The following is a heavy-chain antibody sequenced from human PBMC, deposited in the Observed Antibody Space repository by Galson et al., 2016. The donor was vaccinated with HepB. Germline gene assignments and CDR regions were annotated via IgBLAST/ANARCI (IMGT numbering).Heavy chain of an antibody. CDR2: INQDGSAK. Sequence: SLRLSCAASGISLSTYGMNWVRLAPGEGLQWVATINQDGSAKYYVDSVKGRFSISRADANNSVYLEMSSLRAEDTAVYFCARSRRERDSYGFAYWGQGTQVAVSS. CDR1: GISLSTYG. CDR3: ARSRRERDSYGFAY. V-gene: IGHV3-7*03. J-gene: IGHJ4*02. D-gene: IGHD5-18*01.